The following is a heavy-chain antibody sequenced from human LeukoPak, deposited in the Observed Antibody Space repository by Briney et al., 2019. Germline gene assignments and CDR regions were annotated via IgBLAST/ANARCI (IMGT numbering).Heavy chain of an antibody. V-gene: IGHV4-31*03. CDR3: ARSHCSGGSCYRGNWFDL. D-gene: IGHD2-15*01. CDR2: IYYSGST. J-gene: IGHJ5*02. Sequence: SQTLSLTCTVSGGSISSGGYYWSWIRQHPGKGLEWIGYIYYSGSTYYNPSLKSRVTISVDTSKNQFSLKLSSVTAADTAVYYCARSHCSGGSCYRGNWFDLWGQGTLVTVSS. CDR1: GGSISSGGYY.